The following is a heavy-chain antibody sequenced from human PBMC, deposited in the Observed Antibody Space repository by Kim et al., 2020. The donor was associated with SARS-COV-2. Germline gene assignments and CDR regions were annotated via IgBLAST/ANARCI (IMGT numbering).Heavy chain of an antibody. Sequence: SETLSFTCTVSGGSISSYYWSWIRQPPGKGLEWIGYIYYSGSTNYNPSLKSRVTISVDTSKNQFSLKLSSVTAADTAVYYCAREEARFGELSDWFDPWGQGTLVTVSS. CDR1: GGSISSYY. CDR2: IYYSGST. CDR3: AREEARFGELSDWFDP. J-gene: IGHJ5*02. V-gene: IGHV4-59*13. D-gene: IGHD3-10*01.